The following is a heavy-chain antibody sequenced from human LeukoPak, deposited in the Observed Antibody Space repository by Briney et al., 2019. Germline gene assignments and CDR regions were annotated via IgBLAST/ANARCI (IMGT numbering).Heavy chain of an antibody. CDR2: INPNSGGT. Sequence: ASVKVSCKASGYTFTGYYMHWVRQAPGQGLEWMGWINPNSGGTNYAQKFQGRVTMARDTSKNQFSLKLSSVTAADTAVYYCARRRLRYFDWLEGDYYYYYMDVWGKGTTVTISS. CDR3: ARRRLRYFDWLEGDYYYYYMDV. D-gene: IGHD3-9*01. J-gene: IGHJ6*03. V-gene: IGHV1-2*02. CDR1: GYTFTGYY.